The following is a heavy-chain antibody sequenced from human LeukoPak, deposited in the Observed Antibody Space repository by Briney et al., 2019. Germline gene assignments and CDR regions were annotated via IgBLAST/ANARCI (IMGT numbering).Heavy chain of an antibody. V-gene: IGHV3-23*01. CDR3: AKDQPLDTTLDS. J-gene: IGHJ4*02. Sequence: GGSLRLSCEASGFAFSSYVMSWVRQAPGKGLEWVSTITGCGDTTYYADSVKGRFTISRDNSRNALYLQMNSLRAEDTAVYYCAKDQPLDTTLDSWGQGTLVTVSS. D-gene: IGHD2/OR15-2a*01. CDR1: GFAFSSYV. CDR2: ITGCGDTT.